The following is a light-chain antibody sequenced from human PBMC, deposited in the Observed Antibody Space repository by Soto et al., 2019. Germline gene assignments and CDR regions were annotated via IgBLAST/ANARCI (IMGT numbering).Light chain of an antibody. V-gene: IGLV2-14*01. Sequence: QSVLTQPASVSGSPGQSITFSCTGTSSDIGVYNYVSWYQQHPGKAPKLMIYEVNNRPSGVSNRFSGSKSGNTASLTISGLQAEDEADYYFSSYTTSNTYVFGTGTKLTVL. CDR3: SSYTTSNTYV. J-gene: IGLJ1*01. CDR2: EVN. CDR1: SSDIGVYNY.